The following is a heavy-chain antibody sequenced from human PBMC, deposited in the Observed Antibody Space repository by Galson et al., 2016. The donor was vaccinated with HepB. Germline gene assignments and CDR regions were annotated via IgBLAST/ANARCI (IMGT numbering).Heavy chain of an antibody. CDR3: ARLQCSGGSCYDYFYYGLDV. D-gene: IGHD2-15*01. CDR2: IYYSGST. V-gene: IGHV4-59*01. J-gene: IGHJ6*02. Sequence: SETLSLTCIVSGGSISPYYWSWIRQPPGKGLEWIGYIYYSGSTNYNPSLKSRVTMSVDTSTNQFSLKLTSVTAADTALYYCARLQCSGGSCYDYFYYGLDVWGQGTTVTVS. CDR1: GGSISPYY.